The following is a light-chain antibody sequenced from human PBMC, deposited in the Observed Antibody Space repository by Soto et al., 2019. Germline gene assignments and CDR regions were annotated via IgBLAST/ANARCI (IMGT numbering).Light chain of an antibody. CDR3: CSYAGSHVV. Sequence: QSVLTQPASVSGSPGQSITISCTGTSSDVGSYNLVSWYQQHPGKAPKLMIYEGSKRPSGVSNRFSGSKSGNTASLTISGLQAEDEADYYCCSYAGSHVVFGGGTKGPS. CDR2: EGS. J-gene: IGLJ2*01. CDR1: SSDVGSYNL. V-gene: IGLV2-23*01.